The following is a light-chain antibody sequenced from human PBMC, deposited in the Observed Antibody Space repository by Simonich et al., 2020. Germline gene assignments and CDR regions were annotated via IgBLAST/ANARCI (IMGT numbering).Light chain of an antibody. V-gene: IGKV4-1*01. Sequence: DIVMTQSPDSLAVSLGERATINCKSSQSVLYSSNNQNYLAWYLQKPGQPPKLLIYWASTRESGVPDRFSGSGYGTDFTLTISSLQAEDVAVYYCQQYYSTPLTFGGGTKVEIK. J-gene: IGKJ4*01. CDR2: WAS. CDR3: QQYYSTPLT. CDR1: QSVLYSSNNQNY.